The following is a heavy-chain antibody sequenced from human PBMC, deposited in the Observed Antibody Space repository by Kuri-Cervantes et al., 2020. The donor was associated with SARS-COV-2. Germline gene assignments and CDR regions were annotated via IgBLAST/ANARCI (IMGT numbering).Heavy chain of an antibody. D-gene: IGHD3-22*01. CDR2: ISSSSSTI. V-gene: IGHV3-48*01. CDR3: ARGRYDFDY. Sequence: GESLKISCAASGFTFSSYSMNWVRQAPGKGLEWVSYISSSSSTIYYADSVKGRFTISRDNAKNSLYLQMNSLRAGDTAVYYCARGRYDFDYWGQGTLVTVSS. CDR1: GFTFSSYS. J-gene: IGHJ4*02.